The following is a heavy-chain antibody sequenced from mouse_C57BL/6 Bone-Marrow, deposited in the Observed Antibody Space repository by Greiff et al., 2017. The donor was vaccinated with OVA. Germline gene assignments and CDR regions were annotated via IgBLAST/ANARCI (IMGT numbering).Heavy chain of an antibody. CDR2: INPNNGGT. V-gene: IGHV1-22*01. CDR3: ASSYYGRSPFAY. Sequence: VQLQQSGPELVKPGASVKMSCKASGYTFTDYNMPWVKQSHGKSLEWIGYINPNNGGTSYNQKFKGKATLTVNKSSSTAYMELRSLTSEDSAVYYCASSYYGRSPFAYWGQGTLVSVSA. J-gene: IGHJ3*01. CDR1: GYTFTDYN. D-gene: IGHD1-1*01.